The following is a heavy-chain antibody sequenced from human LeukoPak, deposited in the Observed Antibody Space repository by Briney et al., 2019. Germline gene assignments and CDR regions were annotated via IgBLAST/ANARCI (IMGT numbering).Heavy chain of an antibody. CDR3: VKERGPFDAFDI. Sequence: GGSLRLSCAATGFTFSTYGMHWVRQAPGKGLEWVAVIWSDGNNKLYADSVKGRFTFSRDNSRNTLSLQMNSLRAEDTAVYYCVKERGPFDAFDIWGHGTMVTVSS. V-gene: IGHV3-33*06. CDR2: IWSDGNNK. CDR1: GFTFSTYG. J-gene: IGHJ3*02.